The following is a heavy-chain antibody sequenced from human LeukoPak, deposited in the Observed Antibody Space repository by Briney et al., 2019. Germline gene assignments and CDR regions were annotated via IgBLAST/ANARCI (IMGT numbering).Heavy chain of an antibody. Sequence: GGSLRLSCAASGFTFSSYDMHWVRQATGRGLEWVSAIGTAGDTYYPGSVKGRFTISRENAKNSLYLQMNSLRAGDTAVYYCARGSPTPRFDYWGQGTLVTVSS. CDR3: ARGSPTPRFDY. CDR1: GFTFSSYD. J-gene: IGHJ4*02. V-gene: IGHV3-13*01. CDR2: IGTAGDT.